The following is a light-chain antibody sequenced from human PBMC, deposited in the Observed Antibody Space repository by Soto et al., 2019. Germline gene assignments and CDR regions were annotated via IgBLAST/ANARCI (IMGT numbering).Light chain of an antibody. V-gene: IGLV2-14*01. Sequence: QSALTQPASVSGSPGRSITISCTGTSSDVGGYNYVSWYQQHPGKAPKLMINDVSNRPSGVSNRFSGSKSGNTASLTISGLQAEDEADYYCSSYTSSSTPVVFGGGTQLTV. CDR3: SSYTSSSTPVV. CDR1: SSDVGGYNY. CDR2: DVS. J-gene: IGLJ2*01.